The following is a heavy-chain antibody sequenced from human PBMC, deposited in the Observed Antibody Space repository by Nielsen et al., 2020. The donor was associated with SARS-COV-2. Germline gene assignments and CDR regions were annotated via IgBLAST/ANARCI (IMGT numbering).Heavy chain of an antibody. Sequence: GESLKISCAASGFTCSSYWMSWVRQAPGKGLEWVANIKQDGSEKYYVDSVKGRFTISRDNAKNSLYLQMNSLRDEDTAVYYCASDYGDYVNYYYYYGMDVWGQGTTVTVSS. V-gene: IGHV3-7*01. D-gene: IGHD4-17*01. CDR1: GFTCSSYW. CDR2: IKQDGSEK. CDR3: ASDYGDYVNYYYYYGMDV. J-gene: IGHJ6*02.